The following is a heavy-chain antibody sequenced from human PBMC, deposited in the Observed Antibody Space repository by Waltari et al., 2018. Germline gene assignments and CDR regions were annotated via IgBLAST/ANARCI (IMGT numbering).Heavy chain of an antibody. V-gene: IGHV4-39*01. J-gene: IGHJ4*02. CDR3: ARHYSIAVAEY. CDR1: VVSITTNRPY. D-gene: IGHD6-19*01. CDR2: ISYNGAT. Sequence: QLQLQESGPGLVKPSETLSLTCSVSVVSITTNRPYWGWVRQPPGQGLEWIGTISYNGATYSSPSLRSRVTIFRDTSKNQLSLKLSSVTAADTAVYYCARHYSIAVAEYWGQGTLVTVSS.